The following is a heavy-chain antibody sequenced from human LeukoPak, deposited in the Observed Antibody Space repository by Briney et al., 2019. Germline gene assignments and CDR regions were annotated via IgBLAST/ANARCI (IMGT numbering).Heavy chain of an antibody. D-gene: IGHD3-10*01. CDR3: ATDLRFGSQFDY. Sequence: GASVKVSCKASGGTFSSYAISWVRQAPGKGLEWMGGFDPEDGETIYAQKFQGRVTMTEDTSTDTAYMELSSLRSEDTAVYYCATDLRFGSQFDYWGQGTLVTVSS. J-gene: IGHJ4*02. V-gene: IGHV1-24*01. CDR1: GGTFSSYA. CDR2: FDPEDGET.